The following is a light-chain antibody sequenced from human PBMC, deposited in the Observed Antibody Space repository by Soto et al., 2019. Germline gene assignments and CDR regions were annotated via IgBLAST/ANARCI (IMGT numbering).Light chain of an antibody. Sequence: EIVLTQSPGTLSLSPGEKATLSCRASQSVSSGHLAWYQQKPGQAPRLLIYGISSRATGTPDRFSGSGSGTDFTLTISRLEPEDLAVYSCQQYDYSPTFGQGTRLEIK. CDR1: QSVSSGH. V-gene: IGKV3-20*01. CDR3: QQYDYSPT. CDR2: GIS. J-gene: IGKJ5*01.